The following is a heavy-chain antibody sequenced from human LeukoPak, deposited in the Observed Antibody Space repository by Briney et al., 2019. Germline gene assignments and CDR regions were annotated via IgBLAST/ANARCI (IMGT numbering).Heavy chain of an antibody. CDR1: GFTFSNYN. D-gene: IGHD2-2*02. J-gene: IGHJ4*02. CDR3: ARGQVWYQLLYDYFDY. Sequence: PGGSLRLSCAASGFTFSNYNMNWVRQAPGKGLEWVSSFLSSSSYIYYADSVKGRFTISRDNAKNSLYLQMNSLRAEDTAVYYCARGQVWYQLLYDYFDYWGQGTLVTVSS. CDR2: FLSSSSYI. V-gene: IGHV3-21*01.